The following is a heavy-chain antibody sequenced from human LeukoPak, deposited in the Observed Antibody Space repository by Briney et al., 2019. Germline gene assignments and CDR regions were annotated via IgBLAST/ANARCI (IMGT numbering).Heavy chain of an antibody. CDR2: ISSSGSTI. CDR1: GFTFSSYE. CDR3: ARGYDYGDYSPGY. J-gene: IGHJ4*02. Sequence: PGGSLRLSCAASGFTFSSYEMNWVRQAPGKGLEWVSYISSSGSTIYYADSVKGRFTISRDNAKNSLYLQMNSLRAEDTAVYYCARGYDYGDYSPGYWGQGTLVTVSS. D-gene: IGHD4-17*01. V-gene: IGHV3-48*03.